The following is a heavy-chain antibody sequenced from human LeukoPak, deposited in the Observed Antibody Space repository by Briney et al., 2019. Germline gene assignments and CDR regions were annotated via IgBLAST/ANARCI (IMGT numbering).Heavy chain of an antibody. V-gene: IGHV3-53*01. D-gene: IGHD3-22*01. CDR3: ARGDYYDSSGYPAWDY. Sequence: GGSLRLSCAASGFTVSSNYMSWVRQAPGKGLEWVSVIYSGGSTYYADSVKGRFIISRDNSKNTLYLQMNSLRAEDTAVYYCARGDYYDSSGYPAWDYWGQGTLVTVSS. CDR2: IYSGGST. J-gene: IGHJ4*02. CDR1: GFTVSSNY.